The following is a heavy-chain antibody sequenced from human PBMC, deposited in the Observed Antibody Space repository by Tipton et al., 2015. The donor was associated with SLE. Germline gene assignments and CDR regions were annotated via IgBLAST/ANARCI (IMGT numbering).Heavy chain of an antibody. CDR3: AKDGGADSSGWFVVGLYSQH. J-gene: IGHJ1*01. Sequence: QLVQSGGGLVQPGRSLRLSCAASGFTFDDYAMHWVRQAPGKGLEWVSGISWISGSIDYADSVQGRFTISRDNAKNSLYLHMNSLIAGDTALYYCAKDGGADSSGWFVVGLYSQHWGQGTLVTVSS. D-gene: IGHD6-19*01. V-gene: IGHV3-9*01. CDR1: GFTFDDYA. CDR2: ISWISGSI.